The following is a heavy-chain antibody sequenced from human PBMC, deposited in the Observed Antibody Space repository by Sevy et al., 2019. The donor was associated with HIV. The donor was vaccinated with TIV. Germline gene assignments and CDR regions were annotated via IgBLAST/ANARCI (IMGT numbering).Heavy chain of an antibody. CDR1: GYTFTGYY. J-gene: IGHJ3*02. CDR2: INPNSGGT. V-gene: IGHV1-2*02. D-gene: IGHD3-22*01. Sequence: ASVKVSCKASGYTFTGYYMHWVRQAPGQGLEWMGWINPNSGGTNYAQKFQGRVTMTWDTSISTAYMELSRLRSDDTAVYYCASPLYTRYYDPNAFDIWGQGTMVTVSS. CDR3: ASPLYTRYYDPNAFDI.